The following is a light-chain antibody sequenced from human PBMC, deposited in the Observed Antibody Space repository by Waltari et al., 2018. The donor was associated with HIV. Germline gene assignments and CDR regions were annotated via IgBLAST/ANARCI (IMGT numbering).Light chain of an antibody. J-gene: IGKJ4*01. CDR1: QSISGTY. CDR2: GAS. CDR3: QQYGSLPLT. Sequence: DIVLTQSPGTLSLSPGNRVILSCRASQSISGTYLAWYQQSPGQSPRLLIYGASTRATGIPDRFSGSGSGTDFTLTISRLEPEDSAMYYCQQYGSLPLTFGGGTKVEIK. V-gene: IGKV3-20*01.